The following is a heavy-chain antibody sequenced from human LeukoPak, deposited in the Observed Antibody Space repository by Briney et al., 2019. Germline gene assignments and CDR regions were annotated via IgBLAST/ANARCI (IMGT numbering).Heavy chain of an antibody. D-gene: IGHD2-2*01. CDR2: INPNSGGT. Sequence: GASVKVSCKASGYTFTGYYMHWVRQAPGQGLEWMGWINPNSGGTNYAQKFQGRVTMTRDTSISTAYMELSRLRSDDTAVYYCARDWVDCSSTSCYRGIDYWGQGTLVTVSS. J-gene: IGHJ4*02. V-gene: IGHV1-2*02. CDR3: ARDWVDCSSTSCYRGIDY. CDR1: GYTFTGYY.